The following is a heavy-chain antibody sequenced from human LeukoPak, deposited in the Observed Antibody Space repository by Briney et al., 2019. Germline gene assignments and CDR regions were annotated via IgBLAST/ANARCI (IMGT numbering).Heavy chain of an antibody. CDR2: VYYGGIT. D-gene: IGHD4-17*01. CDR3: ARHVDDYGDFNI. Sequence: PSETLSLTCTVSGGSIDNYYWTWIRQPPGKGLEWIGYVYYGGITKYNPSLMSRVTISVDTSKNQFSLKLSSVTAADTAVYYCARHVDDYGDFNIWGQGTLVTVSS. V-gene: IGHV4-59*08. CDR1: GGSIDNYY. J-gene: IGHJ4*02.